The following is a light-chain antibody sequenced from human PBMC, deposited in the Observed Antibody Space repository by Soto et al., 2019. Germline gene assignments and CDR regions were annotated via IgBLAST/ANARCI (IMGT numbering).Light chain of an antibody. J-gene: IGKJ2*03. Sequence: EIVLTQSPGSLSLSPGEGATLSCRASQSVSTTYLAWYQLKSGQAPRLVIYATSSRAAGIPDRFRGSGSGTEFTLTISSLEPEDVGVYFCQQYCNPPPYSFGQGTKLEIK. V-gene: IGKV3-20*01. CDR1: QSVSTTY. CDR3: QQYCNPPPYS. CDR2: ATS.